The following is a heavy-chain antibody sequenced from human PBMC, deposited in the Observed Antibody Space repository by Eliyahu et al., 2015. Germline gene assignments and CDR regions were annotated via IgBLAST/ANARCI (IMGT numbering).Heavy chain of an antibody. V-gene: IGHV2-26*01. J-gene: IGHJ6*02. CDR1: GFXLSNARMG. CDR3: ARMGRVTVTKNYYYYGMDV. D-gene: IGHD4-11*01. Sequence: QVTLKESGPVLVKPTETLTLTCTVSGFXLSNARMGVSWIRQPPGKALEWLAHIFSNDEKSYSTSLKSRLTISKDTSKSQVVLTMTNMDPVDTATYYCARMGRVTVTKNYYYYGMDVWGQGTTVTVSS. CDR2: IFSNDEK.